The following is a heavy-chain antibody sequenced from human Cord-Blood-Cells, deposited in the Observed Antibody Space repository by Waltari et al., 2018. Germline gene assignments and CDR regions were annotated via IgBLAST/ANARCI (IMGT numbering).Heavy chain of an antibody. CDR2: IYHSGST. CDR3: ASMAGTTDY. CDR1: GYSISSGYY. Sequence: QVQLQESGPGLVKPSETLSLTCAVSGYSISSGYYWGWIRQPPGKGLEWIGSIYHSGSTYYNPSLKSRVTISVDTSKNQFSLKLSSGTAADTAVYYCASMAGTTDYWGQGTLVTVSS. J-gene: IGHJ4*02. D-gene: IGHD1-7*01. V-gene: IGHV4-38-2*01.